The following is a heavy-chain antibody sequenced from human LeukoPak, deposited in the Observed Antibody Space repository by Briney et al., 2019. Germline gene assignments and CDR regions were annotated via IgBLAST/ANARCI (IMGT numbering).Heavy chain of an antibody. CDR3: ARGGWNKFDY. CDR1: GGSISTSSYY. D-gene: IGHD3-22*01. Sequence: SETLSLICTVSGGSISTSSYYWGWVRQPPGKGLEWIGNIFYSGSTYYSPSLKSRVTISVDTSKNQFSLKLSSVTAADTAVYYCARGGWNKFDYWGQGTLVTVSS. V-gene: IGHV4-39*07. CDR2: IFYSGST. J-gene: IGHJ4*02.